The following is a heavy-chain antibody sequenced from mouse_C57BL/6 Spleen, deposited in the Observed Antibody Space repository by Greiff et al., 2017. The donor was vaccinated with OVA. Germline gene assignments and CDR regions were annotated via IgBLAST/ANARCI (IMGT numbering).Heavy chain of an antibody. Sequence: VQLQQPGAELVMPGASVKLSCKASGYTFTSYWMHWVKQRPGQGLEWIGEIDPSDSYTNYNQKFKGKSTLTVDKSSSTAYMQLSSLTSEDSAVYYCARGYGSYFDYWGQGTTLTVSS. CDR2: IDPSDSYT. CDR1: GYTFTSYW. D-gene: IGHD1-1*01. CDR3: ARGYGSYFDY. V-gene: IGHV1-69*01. J-gene: IGHJ2*01.